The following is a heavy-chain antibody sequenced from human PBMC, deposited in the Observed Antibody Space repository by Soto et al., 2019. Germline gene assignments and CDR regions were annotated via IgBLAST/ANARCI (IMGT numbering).Heavy chain of an antibody. V-gene: IGHV1-58*01. CDR3: AAGWLRFLEWFPLPYYGMDV. CDR1: GFTFTNTA. Sequence: SVKVSCKASGFTFTNTAVQWVRQARGQRLEWIGWIVVGSGNTNYAQKFQERVTITRDMSTCTAFMELSSLRYDDTALYYCAAGWLRFLEWFPLPYYGMDVWGPGTMVTLSS. J-gene: IGHJ6*02. CDR2: IVVGSGNT. D-gene: IGHD3-3*01.